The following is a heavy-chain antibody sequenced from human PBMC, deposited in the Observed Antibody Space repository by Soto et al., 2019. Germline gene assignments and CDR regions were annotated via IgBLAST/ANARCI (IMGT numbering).Heavy chain of an antibody. Sequence: SETLSLTCAVYGGSFSGYYWSWIRQPPGKGLEWIGEINHSGSTNYNPSLKSRVTISVDTSKNQFSLKLSSVTAADTAVYYCARGMIIPGYSSSWPPLRFDYWGQGTLVTVSS. J-gene: IGHJ4*02. CDR3: ARGMIIPGYSSSWPPLRFDY. D-gene: IGHD6-13*01. CDR2: INHSGST. V-gene: IGHV4-34*01. CDR1: GGSFSGYY.